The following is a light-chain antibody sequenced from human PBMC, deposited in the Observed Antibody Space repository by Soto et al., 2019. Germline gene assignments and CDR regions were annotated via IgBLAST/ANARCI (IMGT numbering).Light chain of an antibody. CDR3: QHYYTFPWT. V-gene: IGKV1-5*01. Sequence: DLPMTQSPSTLSASVGDRINITCRASQSLSFWLAWYQQKPGKAPKLLIYDVFTLEGGVPSRFSGSGSGTEFTLTISSLQPDDFATYYCQHYYTFPWTFGPGTKVEIK. J-gene: IGKJ1*01. CDR1: QSLSFW. CDR2: DVF.